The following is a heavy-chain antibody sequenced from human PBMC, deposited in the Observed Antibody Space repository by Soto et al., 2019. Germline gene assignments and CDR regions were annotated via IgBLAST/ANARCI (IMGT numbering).Heavy chain of an antibody. CDR2: IYWDDDK. D-gene: IGHD3-9*01. V-gene: IGHV2-5*02. CDR1: GFSLSTSGVG. Sequence: QITLKESGPTLVKPTQTLTLTCTFSGFSLSTSGVGVGWIRQPPGKALEWLALIYWDDDKRYSPSLKSRLTITKDTSKNQVVRTMTNMDPVDTATYYCAHRGTDYDILTGYYTLNWFDPWGQGTLVTVSS. J-gene: IGHJ5*02. CDR3: AHRGTDYDILTGYYTLNWFDP.